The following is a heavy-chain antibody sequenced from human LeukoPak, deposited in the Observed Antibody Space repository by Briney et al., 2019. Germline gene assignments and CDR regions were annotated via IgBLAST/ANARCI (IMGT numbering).Heavy chain of an antibody. Sequence: PSETLSLTCTVSGASISSGGYYWSWVRQDPGKGLEWIGYIYYGGSTYYNPSLKSRITISVDTSKNQFSLELSSVAAADTAVYFCARADGGVRGYYFDYWGQGIVVTVSS. CDR2: IYYGGST. CDR1: GASISSGGYY. V-gene: IGHV4-31*03. D-gene: IGHD3-10*01. J-gene: IGHJ4*02. CDR3: ARADGGVRGYYFDY.